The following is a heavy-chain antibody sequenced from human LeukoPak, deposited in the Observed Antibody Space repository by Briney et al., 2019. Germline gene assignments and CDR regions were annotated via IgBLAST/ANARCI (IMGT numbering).Heavy chain of an antibody. CDR3: AKESSSRAYYYYMDV. CDR1: GFTFSSYG. D-gene: IGHD6-6*01. CDR2: IRYDGSNK. Sequence: GGSLRLSCAASGFTFSSYGMHWVRQAPGKGLEWVAFIRYDGSNKYYADSVKGRFTISRDNSKNTLYLQMNSLRAEDTAVYYCAKESSSRAYYYYMDVWGKGTTVTVSS. J-gene: IGHJ6*03. V-gene: IGHV3-30*02.